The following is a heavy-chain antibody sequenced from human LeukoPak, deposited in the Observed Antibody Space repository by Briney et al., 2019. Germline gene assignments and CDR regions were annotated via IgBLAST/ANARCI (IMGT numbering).Heavy chain of an antibody. CDR1: GFTVSSNY. V-gene: IGHV3-53*01. CDR3: ARAGSGYGSGSYYEYFDQ. CDR2: IYSGGTT. Sequence: GGSLRLSCAASGFTVSSNYMNWVRQAPGKRLEWVSVIYSGGTTYYADSVKGRFTISRDNSKNTLYLQMNSLRAEDTAVYYCARAGSGYGSGSYYEYFDQWGQGTLVTVSS. J-gene: IGHJ4*02. D-gene: IGHD3-10*01.